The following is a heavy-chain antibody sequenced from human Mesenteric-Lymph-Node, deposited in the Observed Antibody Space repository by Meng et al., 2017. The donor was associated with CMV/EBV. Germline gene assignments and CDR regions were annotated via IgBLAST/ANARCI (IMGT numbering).Heavy chain of an antibody. CDR1: GGSINNYY. V-gene: IGHV4-59*01. Sequence: SETLSLTCTVSGGSINNYYWSWIRQSAGRGLEWIGYIYYSGDTNYSPSLNSRATISIHTSGNQLSLKLTSVTAADTAVYYCATSPIFGVVSNWGQGTLVTVSS. CDR2: IYYSGDT. CDR3: ATSPIFGVVSN. J-gene: IGHJ4*02. D-gene: IGHD3-3*01.